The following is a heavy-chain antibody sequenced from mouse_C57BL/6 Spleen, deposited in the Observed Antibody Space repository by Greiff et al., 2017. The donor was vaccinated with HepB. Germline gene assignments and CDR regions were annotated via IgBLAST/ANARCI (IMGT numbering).Heavy chain of an antibody. J-gene: IGHJ4*01. V-gene: IGHV1-52*01. CDR3: AMGDGYPSNAMDY. CDR2: IDPSDSET. Sequence: QVQLQQPGAELVRPGSSVKLSCKASGYTFTSYWMHWVKQRPIQGLEWIGNIDPSDSETHYNQKFKDKATLTVDKSSSTAYMQLSSLTSEDSAVYYCAMGDGYPSNAMDYWGQGTSVTVSS. D-gene: IGHD2-3*01. CDR1: GYTFTSYW.